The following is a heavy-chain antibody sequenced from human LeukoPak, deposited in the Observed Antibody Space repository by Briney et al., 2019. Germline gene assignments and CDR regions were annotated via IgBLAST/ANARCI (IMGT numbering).Heavy chain of an antibody. V-gene: IGHV4-39*01. CDR1: GDSISGSSYY. CDR3: ARVVTIFGVVIHFDS. D-gene: IGHD3-3*01. J-gene: IGHJ4*02. Sequence: PSQTLSLTCTVSGDSISGSSYYWGWIRQPPGKGLEWIGSIYYSGSTYYNPSLKSRVTISVDTSKNRFSLKLSSVTAADTAVYYCARVVTIFGVVIHFDSWGQGTLVTVSS. CDR2: IYYSGST.